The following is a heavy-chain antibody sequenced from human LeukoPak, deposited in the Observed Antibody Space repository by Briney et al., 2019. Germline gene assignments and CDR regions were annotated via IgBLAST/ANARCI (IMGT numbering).Heavy chain of an antibody. J-gene: IGHJ4*02. Sequence: PSETLSLTCAVSGGSISSGGYSWSWIRQPPGKGLEWIGYIYYSGSTNYNPSLKSRVTISVDTSKNQFSLKLSSATAADTAVYYCARVSGWASNFDYWGQGTLVTVSS. CDR3: ARVSGWASNFDY. V-gene: IGHV4-61*08. D-gene: IGHD6-19*01. CDR1: GGSISSGGYS. CDR2: IYYSGST.